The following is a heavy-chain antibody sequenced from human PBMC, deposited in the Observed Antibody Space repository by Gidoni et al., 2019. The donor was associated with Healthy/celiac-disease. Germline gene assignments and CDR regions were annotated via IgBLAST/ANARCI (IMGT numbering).Heavy chain of an antibody. V-gene: IGHV3-21*01. Sequence: EVQLVESGGGLVKPGGSLSLSCAASGFTFSSYSMNWVRQAPGKGLEWVSSISSSSSYIYYADSVKGRFTISRDNAKNSLYLQMNSLRAEDTAVYYCARTATKGSCYGYWGQGTLVTVSS. CDR3: ARTATKGSCYGY. J-gene: IGHJ4*02. CDR2: ISSSSSYI. CDR1: GFTFSSYS. D-gene: IGHD2-15*01.